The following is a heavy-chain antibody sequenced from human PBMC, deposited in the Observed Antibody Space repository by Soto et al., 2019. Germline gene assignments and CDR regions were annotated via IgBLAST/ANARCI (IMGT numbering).Heavy chain of an antibody. V-gene: IGHV3-7*01. D-gene: IGHD3-22*01. CDR3: ARDYEFGFDI. Sequence: EVQLVESGGGLVQPGGSLRLSCEASAFTLSSYWMSWVRQAPGKGLEWVANIKPDGSEKYYVDSVKGRFTISRDNTKNSLYLQMSTWRPGDTAIYYCARDYEFGFDIWGQGTLVTVSS. CDR1: AFTLSSYW. CDR2: IKPDGSEK. J-gene: IGHJ3*02.